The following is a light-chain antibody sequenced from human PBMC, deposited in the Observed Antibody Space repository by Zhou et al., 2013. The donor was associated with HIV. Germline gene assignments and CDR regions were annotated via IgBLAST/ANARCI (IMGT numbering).Light chain of an antibody. Sequence: DIQMTQSPSSLSASVGDRVTITCRASQSISNYLNWYQLKPGKAPKLLIYGASTLQSGVPSRFSGSGSGTDFTLTISSLQHEDFATYYCQQSYSTHGYTF. J-gene: IGKJ2*01. CDR2: GAS. V-gene: IGKV1-39*01. CDR3: QQSYSTHGYT. CDR1: QSISNY.